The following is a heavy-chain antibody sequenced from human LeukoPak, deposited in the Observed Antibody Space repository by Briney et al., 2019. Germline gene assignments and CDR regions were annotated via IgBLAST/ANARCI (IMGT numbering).Heavy chain of an antibody. CDR1: GGSITGYY. CDR3: ARGNILSGYCFDF. Sequence: SETLPLTCAVYGGSITGYYWSWIRQPPGKGLEWVWEIHYTGATSYNPSLKSRATISIDTSKNQVSLKLSSVTAADTAVYYCARGNILSGYCFDFWGQGALVTVSS. J-gene: IGHJ4*02. V-gene: IGHV4-34*01. CDR2: IHYTGAT. D-gene: IGHD3-9*01.